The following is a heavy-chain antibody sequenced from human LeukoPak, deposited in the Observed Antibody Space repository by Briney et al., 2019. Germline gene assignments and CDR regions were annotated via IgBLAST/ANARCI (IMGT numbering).Heavy chain of an antibody. Sequence: SETLSLTCTVSGGSISSYYWSWIRQPPGEGLEWIGYIYYSVDYSGSTNYNPSLKSRVTISVDTSKNQFSLKLTSVTAADTAVYYCARVGLDSHYYMDVWGKGTKVTVSS. V-gene: IGHV4-59*01. CDR2: IYYSVDYSGST. D-gene: IGHD3-16*01. CDR1: GGSISSYY. J-gene: IGHJ6*03. CDR3: ARVGLDSHYYMDV.